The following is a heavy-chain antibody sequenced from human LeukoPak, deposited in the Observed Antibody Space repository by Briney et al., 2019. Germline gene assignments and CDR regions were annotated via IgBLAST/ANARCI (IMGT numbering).Heavy chain of an antibody. CDR3: ARDSATIEGGWFDP. D-gene: IGHD5-24*01. CDR2: IYYSGST. J-gene: IGHJ5*02. CDR1: GGSISSGGYY. Sequence: TLSLTCTVSGGSISSGGYYWSWIRQHPGKGLEWIGYIYYSGSTYYNPSLKSRVTISVDTSKNQFSLKLSSVTAADTAVYYCARDSATIEGGWFDPWGQGTLVTVSS. V-gene: IGHV4-31*03.